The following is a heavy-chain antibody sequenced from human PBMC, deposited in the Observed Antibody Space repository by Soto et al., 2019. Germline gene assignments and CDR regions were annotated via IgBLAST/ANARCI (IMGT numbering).Heavy chain of an antibody. J-gene: IGHJ4*02. CDR1: GGTFSRHS. D-gene: IGHD4-4*01. Sequence: GASVKVSCKASGGTFSRHSITWVRQAPGHGLEWMGRIMPFFDIASYAQKFQGRVTITADKSTSTAYMELSSLRSEDTAVYYCARDQTVTTNMARNFDYWGQGTLVAVAS. V-gene: IGHV1-69*04. CDR2: IMPFFDIA. CDR3: ARDQTVTTNMARNFDY.